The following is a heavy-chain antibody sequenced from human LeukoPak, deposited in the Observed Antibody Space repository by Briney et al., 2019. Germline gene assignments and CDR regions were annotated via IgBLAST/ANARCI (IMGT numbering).Heavy chain of an antibody. V-gene: IGHV3-30*18. Sequence: AGGSLRLSCAASGFTFSSYGMHWVRQAPGKGLEWVAVISYDGSNKYYADSVKGRFTISRDNSKNTVYLQMNSLRAEDTAVYYCAKGGPSGSNFDYWGQGTLVTVSS. CDR1: GFTFSSYG. J-gene: IGHJ4*02. CDR2: ISYDGSNK. D-gene: IGHD1-26*01. CDR3: AKGGPSGSNFDY.